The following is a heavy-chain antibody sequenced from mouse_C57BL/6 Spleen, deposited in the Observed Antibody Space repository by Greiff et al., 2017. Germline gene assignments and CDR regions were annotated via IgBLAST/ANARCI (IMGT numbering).Heavy chain of an antibody. V-gene: IGHV5-17*01. CDR3: ARYYYGSSYGYFEV. Sequence: EVMLVESGGGLVKPGGSLKLSCAASGFTFSDYGMHWVRQAPEKGLEWVAYISSGSSTIYYADTVKGRFNISRDNAKNTLFLQMTSLRSEDTAMSYCARYYYGSSYGYFEVWGTGTTVTVSS. D-gene: IGHD1-1*01. CDR1: GFTFSDYG. J-gene: IGHJ1*03. CDR2: ISSGSSTI.